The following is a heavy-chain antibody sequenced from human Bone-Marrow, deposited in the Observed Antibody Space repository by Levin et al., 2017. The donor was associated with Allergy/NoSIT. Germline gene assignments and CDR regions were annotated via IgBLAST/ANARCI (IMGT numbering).Heavy chain of an antibody. CDR3: ARSTAGRAFDI. CDR1: GFIFSDYY. V-gene: IGHV3-11*01. J-gene: IGHJ3*02. CDR2: ISTSGSVR. D-gene: IGHD3-10*01. Sequence: GGSLRLSCGASGFIFSDYYMAWIRQAPGKGLEWISYISTSGSVRNYADSVKGRFSISRDNAKNTLWLQMSSLRADDTAVYYCARSTAGRAFDIWGQGTIVAVSS.